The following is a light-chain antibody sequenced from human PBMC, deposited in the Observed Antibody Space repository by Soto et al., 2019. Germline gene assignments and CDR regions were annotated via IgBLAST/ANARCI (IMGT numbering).Light chain of an antibody. V-gene: IGKV3D-20*01. J-gene: IGKJ1*01. CDR3: QQYGSSPWT. CDR2: DAS. CDR1: QSVSSNY. Sequence: EIVLTQSPATLSLSPGERAALSCGASQSVSSNYLAWYQQKPGLAPRLLIYDASRRATGIPDRFSGSGSGADFILSTSRLEPEDFAVYYCQQYGSSPWTFGQGTKVDIK.